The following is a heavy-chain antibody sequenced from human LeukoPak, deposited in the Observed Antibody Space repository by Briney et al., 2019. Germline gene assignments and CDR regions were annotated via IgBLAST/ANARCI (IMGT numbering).Heavy chain of an antibody. CDR2: IYYSGST. J-gene: IGHJ6*03. D-gene: IGHD3-10*01. V-gene: IGHV4-39*07. CDR3: ARGAGYYGSGSYYDYYYYMDV. Sequence: PSETLSLTCTVSGGSISSSSYYWGWIRQPPGKGLEWIGSIYYSGSTYYNPSLKSRVTISVDTSKNQFSLKLSSVTAADTAVYYCARGAGYYGSGSYYDYYYYMDVWGKGTTVTISS. CDR1: GGSISSSSYY.